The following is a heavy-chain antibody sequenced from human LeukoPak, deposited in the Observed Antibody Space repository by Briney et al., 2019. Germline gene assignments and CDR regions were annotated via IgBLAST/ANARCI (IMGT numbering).Heavy chain of an antibody. CDR3: ARSRATVTTGWYFDL. CDR2: ISGSGGST. V-gene: IGHV3-23*01. CDR1: GFTFSSYG. J-gene: IGHJ2*01. Sequence: GGSLRLSCAASGFTFSSYGMSWVRQAPGKGLEWVSAISGSGGSTYYADSVKGRFTISRDNSKNTLYLQMNSLRAEDTAVYYCARSRATVTTGWYFDLWGRGTLVTVSS. D-gene: IGHD4-17*01.